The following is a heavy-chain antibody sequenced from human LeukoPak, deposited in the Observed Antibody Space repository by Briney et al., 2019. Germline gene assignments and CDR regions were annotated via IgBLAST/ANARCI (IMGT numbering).Heavy chain of an antibody. J-gene: IGHJ4*02. D-gene: IGHD1-26*01. V-gene: IGHV3-33*08. CDR2: ISYDGSNK. CDR3: ARVLSGSYQADY. Sequence: EPGRSLRLSCAASGFTFSTYGMHWVRQAPGKGLEWVAVISYDGSNKYYADSVKGRFTISRDNSRNTLYLQMNSLRAEDTAVYHCARVLSGSYQADYWGQGTLVTVSS. CDR1: GFTFSTYG.